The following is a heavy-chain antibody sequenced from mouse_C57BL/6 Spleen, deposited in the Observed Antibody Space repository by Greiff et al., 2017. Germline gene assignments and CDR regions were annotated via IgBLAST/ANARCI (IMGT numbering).Heavy chain of an antibody. CDR1: GYTFTDYE. CDR2: IDPDTGGT. Sequence: VQLQESGAELVRPGASVTLSCKASGYTFTDYEMHWVKQTPVHGLEWIGAIDPDTGGTAYNQKFKGKAILTADKSSSTAYMELRSLTSEDSAVYYGTRDGSGYGYFDYWGQGTTLTVSS. J-gene: IGHJ2*01. V-gene: IGHV1-15*01. CDR3: TRDGSGYGYFDY. D-gene: IGHD1-1*01.